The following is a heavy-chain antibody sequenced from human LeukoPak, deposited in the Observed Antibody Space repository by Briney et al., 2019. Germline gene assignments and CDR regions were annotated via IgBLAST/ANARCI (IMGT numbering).Heavy chain of an antibody. D-gene: IGHD5-18*01. V-gene: IGHV5-51*01. CDR1: GYRFTSYW. CDR2: IYPHDSDT. Sequence: GESLQISCKGSGYRFTSYWIAWVRQMPGKGLEWMGIIYPHDSDTRYSPSFQGQVTISADKSISTAYLQWSSLKASDTAMYYCAGLDTPQVPYYLDFWGRGTLVTVSS. CDR3: AGLDTPQVPYYLDF. J-gene: IGHJ4*02.